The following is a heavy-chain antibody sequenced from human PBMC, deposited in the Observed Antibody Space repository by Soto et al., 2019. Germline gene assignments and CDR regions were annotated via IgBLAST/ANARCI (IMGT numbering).Heavy chain of an antibody. D-gene: IGHD6-13*01. CDR3: AKDRCSSSCHDAFDI. Sequence: GESLKISCAASGFTFSSYAMSWVRQAPGKGLEWVSAISGSGGSTYYADSVKGRFTISRDNSKNTLYLQMNSLRAEDTAVYYCAKDRCSSSCHDAFDIWGQGTMVTVSS. V-gene: IGHV3-23*01. CDR2: ISGSGGST. J-gene: IGHJ3*02. CDR1: GFTFSSYA.